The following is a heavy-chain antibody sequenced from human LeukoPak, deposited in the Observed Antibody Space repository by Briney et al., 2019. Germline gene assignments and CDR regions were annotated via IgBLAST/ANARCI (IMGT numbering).Heavy chain of an antibody. CDR3: ARDSSSWYYDY. D-gene: IGHD6-13*01. V-gene: IGHV3-74*03. J-gene: IGHJ4*02. CDR1: GFTFSSYW. CDR2: IKSDGSST. Sequence: PGGSLRLSCAASGFTFSSYWMDWVRQAPGKGLVWVSCIKSDGSSTTYADSVKGRFTISRDNAKNTLHLQMNSLRAEDTAVYYCARDSSSWYYDYWGQGTLVTVSS.